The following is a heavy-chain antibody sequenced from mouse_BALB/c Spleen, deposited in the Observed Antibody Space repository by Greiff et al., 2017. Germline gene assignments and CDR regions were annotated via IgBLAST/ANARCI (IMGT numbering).Heavy chain of an antibody. CDR2: IWAGGST. CDR3: ARDEPLYRGFAY. D-gene: IGHD2-14*01. CDR1: GFSLTSYG. J-gene: IGHJ3*01. V-gene: IGHV2-9*02. Sequence: VQGVESGPGLVAPSQSLSITCTVSGFSLTSYGVHWVRQPPGKGLEWLGVIWAGGSTNYNSALMSRLSISKDNSKSQVFLKMNSLQTDDTAMYYCARDEPLYRGFAYWGQGTLVTVSA.